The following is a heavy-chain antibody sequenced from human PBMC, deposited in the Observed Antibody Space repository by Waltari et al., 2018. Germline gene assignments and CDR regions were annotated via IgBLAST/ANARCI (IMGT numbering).Heavy chain of an antibody. V-gene: IGHV4-34*11. J-gene: IGHJ3*02. CDR2: IYYSGST. CDR1: GGSFSGYY. D-gene: IGHD3-3*01. Sequence: QVQLQQWGAGLLKPSETLSLTCAVYGGSFSGYYWSWIRQPPGKGLEWIGYIYYSGSTNYNPSLKSRVTISVDTSKNQFSLKLSSVTAADTAVYYCAREGLTIFGAIHNDAFDIWGQGTMVTVSS. CDR3: AREGLTIFGAIHNDAFDI.